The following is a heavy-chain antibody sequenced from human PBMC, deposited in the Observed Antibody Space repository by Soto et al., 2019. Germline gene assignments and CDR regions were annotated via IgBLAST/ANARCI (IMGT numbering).Heavy chain of an antibody. CDR1: GFTLSNHA. CDR2: ISLDGSNT. V-gene: IGHV3-30*14. D-gene: IGHD2-2*01. CDR3: ARDQHQDPDY. J-gene: IGHJ4*02. Sequence: QVQLVESGGGVVQPGRSLRLFCAASGFTLSNHAVHWVRQAPGKGLEWVALISLDGSNTYYADSVKGRFTISRDNSKNTVYVQMNSQRIEDTAVYYCARDQHQDPDYWVQGTLVTVSS.